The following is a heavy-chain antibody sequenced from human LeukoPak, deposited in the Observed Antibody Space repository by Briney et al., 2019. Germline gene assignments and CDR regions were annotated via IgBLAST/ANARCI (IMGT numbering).Heavy chain of an antibody. CDR1: GGTLSSDA. Sequence: SVKVSSKASGGTLSSDAISWVRQAPGQGLEWMGGIIPIFGTANYAQKFQGRVTITADESTSTAYMELRSLRSDDTAVYYCASSEYYYDSSGYYSPSAFDIWGQGTMVTVSS. CDR2: IIPIFGTA. D-gene: IGHD3-22*01. V-gene: IGHV1-69*13. J-gene: IGHJ3*02. CDR3: ASSEYYYDSSGYYSPSAFDI.